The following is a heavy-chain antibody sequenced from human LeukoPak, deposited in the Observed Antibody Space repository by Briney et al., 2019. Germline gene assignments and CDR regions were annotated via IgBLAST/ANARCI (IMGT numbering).Heavy chain of an antibody. CDR1: GYTFTSYD. V-gene: IGHV1-8*01. CDR3: ARGSSSGRFEYFQH. J-gene: IGHJ1*01. Sequence: ASVKVSCKASGYTFTSYDINWVRQATGQGLEWMGWMNPNSGNTGYAQKFQGRVTMTRNTSISTAYMELSSLRSEDTAVYYCARGSSSGRFEYFQHWGQGTLVTVSS. D-gene: IGHD6-19*01. CDR2: MNPNSGNT.